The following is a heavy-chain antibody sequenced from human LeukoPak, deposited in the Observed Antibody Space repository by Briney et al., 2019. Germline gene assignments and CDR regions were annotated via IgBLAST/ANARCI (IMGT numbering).Heavy chain of an antibody. V-gene: IGHV1-46*01. CDR2: INPSGGST. J-gene: IGHJ5*02. D-gene: IGHD3-22*01. CDR1: GYTFTSYY. Sequence: GASVKVSCKASGYTFTSYYMHWVRQAPGQGLEWMGIINPSGGSTSYAQKFQGRVTMTRDTSISTAYMELSRLRSDDTAVYYCARYYYDSTRVEDNWFDPWGQGTLVTVSS. CDR3: ARYYYDSTRVEDNWFDP.